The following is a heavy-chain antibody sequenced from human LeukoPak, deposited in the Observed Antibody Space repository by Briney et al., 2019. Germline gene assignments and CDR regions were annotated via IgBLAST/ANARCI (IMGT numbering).Heavy chain of an antibody. CDR1: GGSISSYY. V-gene: IGHV4-59*01. CDR2: IYYSGST. Sequence: SETLSLTCTVSGGSISSYYWSWIRQPPGKGLEWIGYIYYSGSTNYNPSLKSRVTISVDTSKNQFSLKLSSVTAADTAVYYCARVRVGALDIWGQGTMVTVSS. CDR3: ARVRVGALDI. D-gene: IGHD3-16*01. J-gene: IGHJ3*02.